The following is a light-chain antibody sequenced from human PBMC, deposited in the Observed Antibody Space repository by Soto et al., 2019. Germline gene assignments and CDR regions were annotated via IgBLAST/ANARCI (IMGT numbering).Light chain of an antibody. CDR3: QQYNSYPIT. Sequence: DIQMTQSPSTLSASVGDRVTLTCRASQSISSWLAWYHQKPGKAPKLLIYDASSLESGVPSRFSGSGSGTEFTLTSSSLQPDDFATYYCQQYNSYPITFGQGTRLEIK. CDR2: DAS. CDR1: QSISSW. V-gene: IGKV1-5*01. J-gene: IGKJ5*01.